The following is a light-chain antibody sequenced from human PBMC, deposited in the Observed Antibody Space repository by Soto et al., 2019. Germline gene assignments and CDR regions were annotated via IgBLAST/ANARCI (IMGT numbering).Light chain of an antibody. J-gene: IGKJ3*01. CDR2: DAS. CDR1: QDISNY. Sequence: DLQMTQSPSSLSASVGDRVTITCQASQDISNYLSWYQQKPGKAPKLLIYDASNLERGVPSRFSGSGSGTEFTFTISSLQPEDIAAYYCQQCDNLPFTFGPGTKVDIK. CDR3: QQCDNLPFT. V-gene: IGKV1-33*01.